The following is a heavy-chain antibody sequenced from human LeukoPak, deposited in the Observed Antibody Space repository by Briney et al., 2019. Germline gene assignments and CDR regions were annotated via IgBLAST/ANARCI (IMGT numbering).Heavy chain of an antibody. Sequence: ASVTVSCKASGYTFTGYYMHWVRQAPGQGLEWMGWINPNSGGTNYARKFQGRVTMTRDTSISTAYMELSRLRSDDTAVYYCATAIGIAAPYYYYCYMDVWGKGTTVTVSS. CDR2: INPNSGGT. V-gene: IGHV1-2*02. D-gene: IGHD6-6*01. CDR3: ATAIGIAAPYYYYCYMDV. CDR1: GYTFTGYY. J-gene: IGHJ6*03.